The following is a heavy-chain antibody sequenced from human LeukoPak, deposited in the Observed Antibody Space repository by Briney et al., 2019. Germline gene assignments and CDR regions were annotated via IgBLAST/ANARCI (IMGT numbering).Heavy chain of an antibody. CDR3: ARVSDDEYGGNSGANYFES. Sequence: SETLSVTCTVSGYSIISPFYWGWIRQSPGKGLEWIGNIYHSGSTYSNPSLRSRVTISVDTSKNQFSLKLNSVTAADTAVYYCARVSDDEYGGNSGANYFESWDQGTLVTVSS. CDR1: GYSIISPFY. V-gene: IGHV4-38-2*02. J-gene: IGHJ4*02. D-gene: IGHD4-23*01. CDR2: IYHSGST.